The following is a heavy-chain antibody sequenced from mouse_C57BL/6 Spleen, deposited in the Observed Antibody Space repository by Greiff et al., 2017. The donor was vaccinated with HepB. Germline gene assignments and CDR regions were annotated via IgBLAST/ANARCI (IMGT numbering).Heavy chain of an antibody. D-gene: IGHD2-4*01. J-gene: IGHJ1*03. CDR2: ISSGGSYT. CDR1: GFTFSSYG. Sequence: DVMLVESGGDLVKPGGSLKLSCAASGFTFSSYGMSWVRQTPDKRLEWVATISSGGSYTYYPDSVKGRFTISRDNAKNTLYLKMSSLKSEDTAMYYCERRGGLYDYDGGWYFDVWGTGTTVTVSS. V-gene: IGHV5-6*02. CDR3: ERRGGLYDYDGGWYFDV.